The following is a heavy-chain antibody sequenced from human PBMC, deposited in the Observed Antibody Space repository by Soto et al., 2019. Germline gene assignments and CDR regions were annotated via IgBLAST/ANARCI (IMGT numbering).Heavy chain of an antibody. D-gene: IGHD2-15*01. CDR1: GFTFSSYG. Sequence: PGGSLRLSCAASGFTFSSYGMHWVRQAPGKGLEWVAVISYDGSNKYYADSVKGRFTISRDNSKNTLYPQMNSLRAEDTAVYYCAKEWGCSGGSCYYGMDVWGQGTTVTVSS. CDR2: ISYDGSNK. V-gene: IGHV3-30*18. J-gene: IGHJ6*02. CDR3: AKEWGCSGGSCYYGMDV.